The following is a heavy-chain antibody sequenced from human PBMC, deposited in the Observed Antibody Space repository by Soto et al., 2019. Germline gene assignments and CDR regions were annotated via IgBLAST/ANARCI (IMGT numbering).Heavy chain of an antibody. CDR1: GFAFSTSG. CDR2: IVSGGDTA. D-gene: IGHD3-16*02. CDR3: ATVEGVICPFDS. Sequence: EVQLLESGGGLVQPGESLRLSCAAPGFAFSTSGMSWVRQAPGKGLEWVSSIVSGGDTAHYADSVKGRFTSSRDNSKSTLYLQMDSRRAEDTAVYYCATVEGVICPFDSWGQGTLVTVSS. V-gene: IGHV3-23*01. J-gene: IGHJ5*01.